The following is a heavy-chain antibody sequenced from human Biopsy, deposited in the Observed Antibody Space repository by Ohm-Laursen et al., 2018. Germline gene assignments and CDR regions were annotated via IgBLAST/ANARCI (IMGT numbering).Heavy chain of an antibody. D-gene: IGHD2-2*01. CDR2: INPKSGDT. V-gene: IGHV1-2*02. CDR1: GYTFTAFS. J-gene: IGHJ2*01. Sequence: GSSVKVSCKPSGYTFTAFSVHWLRQAPGQGLEWMEWINPKSGDTDYPQNFQGRVSMTRDTSISTAYMDLSRLRSDDTAVYYCARGRRHCSGTCSRWYFDLWGRGTLVTVSS. CDR3: ARGRRHCSGTCSRWYFDL.